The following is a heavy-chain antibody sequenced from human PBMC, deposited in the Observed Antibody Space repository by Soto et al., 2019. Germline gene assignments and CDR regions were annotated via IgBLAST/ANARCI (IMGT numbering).Heavy chain of an antibody. J-gene: IGHJ6*02. CDR2: VSGYSGHS. CDR3: ARHSSSSGYYYGMDV. CDR1: NETLTTYG. Sequence: QVHLVQSGAEVKKPGASVKVSCKASNETLTTYGISWVRQAPGQGLEWMGWVSGYSGHSSSAQEFQDRVIMTTDTSTNTAYMELRSLTSDDSAVYFCARHSSSSGYYYGMDVWGQGTTVTVSS. V-gene: IGHV1-18*01. D-gene: IGHD6-6*01.